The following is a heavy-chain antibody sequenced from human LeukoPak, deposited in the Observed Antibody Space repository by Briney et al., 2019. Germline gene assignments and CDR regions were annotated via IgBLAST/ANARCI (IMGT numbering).Heavy chain of an antibody. V-gene: IGHV3-48*01. D-gene: IGHD3-16*01. J-gene: IGHJ4*02. CDR1: GFTFSSYS. Sequence: GGSLRLSCAASGFTFSSYSMNWVRQAPGKGLEWVSYISSSGSTIYYADSVKGRFTISRDNAKNSLYLQMNSLRAEDTAVYYCTIGGLTPVPIDYWGQGTLVTVSS. CDR3: TIGGLTPVPIDY. CDR2: ISSSGSTI.